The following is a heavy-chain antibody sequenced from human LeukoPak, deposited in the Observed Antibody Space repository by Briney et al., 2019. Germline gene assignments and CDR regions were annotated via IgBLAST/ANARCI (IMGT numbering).Heavy chain of an antibody. CDR1: GGSIRGYY. CDR3: ARYGSGTYPRFDY. D-gene: IGHD3-10*01. Sequence: SETLSLTCTVSGGSIRGYYWSWIRQPPGKGLEWIGYIYYSGSTNYNPSLQSRVTVSVDTSKNQFSLNLTSVTAADTAVYYCARYGSGTYPRFDYWGQGILVTVSS. CDR2: IYYSGST. J-gene: IGHJ4*02. V-gene: IGHV4-59*08.